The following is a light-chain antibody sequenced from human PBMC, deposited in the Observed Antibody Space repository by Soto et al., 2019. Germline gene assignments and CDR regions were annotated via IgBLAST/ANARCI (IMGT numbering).Light chain of an antibody. Sequence: EIVLTQSPGTLSLSPGERATLSCRASQSVSSSYLAWYQQKPGQAPRLLIYGASSRATGIPDRFSGSGSGTDFTLIISRLEPADFAVYYCQQYGSSRTFGQGTKVEIK. CDR1: QSVSSSY. V-gene: IGKV3-20*01. CDR2: GAS. J-gene: IGKJ1*01. CDR3: QQYGSSRT.